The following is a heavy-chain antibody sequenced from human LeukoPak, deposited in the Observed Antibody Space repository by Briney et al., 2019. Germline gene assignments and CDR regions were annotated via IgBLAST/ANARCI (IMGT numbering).Heavy chain of an antibody. Sequence: SETLSLTCAVSGGSISSYYWSWIRQPPGKGLEWIGYIYYSGSTNYNPSLKSRVTISVETSKNEVSLKLRSVTAADTAVYYCARVTGYRIEDYFDYWGQGTLVTVSS. D-gene: IGHD6-13*01. V-gene: IGHV4-59*01. CDR2: IYYSGST. J-gene: IGHJ4*02. CDR1: GGSISSYY. CDR3: ARVTGYRIEDYFDY.